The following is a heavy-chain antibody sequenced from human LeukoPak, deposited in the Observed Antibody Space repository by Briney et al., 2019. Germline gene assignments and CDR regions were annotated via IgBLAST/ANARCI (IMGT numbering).Heavy chain of an antibody. CDR2: IYYSGST. Sequence: KSSETLSLTCTVSGGSIRCYYWSWIRQPPGKGLEWIGYIYYSGSTNYNPSLKSRVTISVDTSKNQFSLKLSSVTAADTAVYYCARLVLNWNYKFDYWGQGTLVTVSS. D-gene: IGHD1-7*01. CDR1: GGSIRCYY. V-gene: IGHV4-59*08. J-gene: IGHJ4*02. CDR3: ARLVLNWNYKFDY.